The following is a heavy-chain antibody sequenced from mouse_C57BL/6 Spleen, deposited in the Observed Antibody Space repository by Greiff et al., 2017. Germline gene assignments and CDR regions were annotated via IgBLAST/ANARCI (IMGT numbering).Heavy chain of an antibody. CDR2: IWGDGST. CDR3: AKPYDGYYGLYFDV. CDR1: GFSLTSYG. J-gene: IGHJ1*03. V-gene: IGHV2-3*01. Sequence: VMLVESGPGLVAPSPCLNITCTASGFSLTSYGVSWVRQPPGKGLEWLGVIWGDGSTNYHSALISRLSISKDNSKSQVFLKLNSLQTDDTATYYCAKPYDGYYGLYFDVWGTGTTVTVSS. D-gene: IGHD2-3*01.